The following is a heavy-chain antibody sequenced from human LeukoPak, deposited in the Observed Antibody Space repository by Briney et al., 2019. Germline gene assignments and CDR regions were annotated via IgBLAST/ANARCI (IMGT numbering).Heavy chain of an antibody. V-gene: IGHV4-30-4*01. J-gene: IGHJ5*02. Sequence: SETLSLTCTVSGGSISSGDYYWSWIRRPPGKGLEWIGYIYYSGSTYYNPSLKSRVTISVDTSKNQFSLKLSSVTAADTAVYYCARDGGEDWFDPWGQGTLVTVSS. D-gene: IGHD3-16*01. CDR2: IYYSGST. CDR3: ARDGGEDWFDP. CDR1: GGSISSGDYY.